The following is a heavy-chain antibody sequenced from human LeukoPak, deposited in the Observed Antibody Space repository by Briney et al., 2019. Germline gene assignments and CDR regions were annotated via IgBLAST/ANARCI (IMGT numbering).Heavy chain of an antibody. V-gene: IGHV4-34*01. D-gene: IGHD2-8*01. J-gene: IGHJ4*02. Sequence: SETLSLTCAVYGGSFSGYYWSWIRQPPGKGLEWIGEINHSGSTNYNPSLKSRVTISVDTSKNQFSLKLSSVTAADTAVYYCARGTRNNCTNGVCSTPFDYWGQGTLVTVSS. CDR2: INHSGST. CDR1: GGSFSGYY. CDR3: ARGTRNNCTNGVCSTPFDY.